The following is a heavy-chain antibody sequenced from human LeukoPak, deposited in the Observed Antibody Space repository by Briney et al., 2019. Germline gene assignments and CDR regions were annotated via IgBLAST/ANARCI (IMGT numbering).Heavy chain of an antibody. J-gene: IGHJ4*02. D-gene: IGHD3-10*01. CDR1: GLSVRNNY. CDR3: ANDYRSGSFHDF. Sequence: GGSLRLSCAVSGLSVRNNYMSWVRQAPGKGLEWVSVLYAGGSAYYADSVKGRFSISRDHSRNTLYLQMNTLRAEDTAVYYCANDYRSGSFHDFWGQGTLVTVSS. V-gene: IGHV3-66*01. CDR2: LYAGGSA.